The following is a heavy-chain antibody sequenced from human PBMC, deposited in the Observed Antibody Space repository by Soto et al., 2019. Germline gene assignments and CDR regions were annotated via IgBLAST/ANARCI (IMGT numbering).Heavy chain of an antibody. Sequence: ASVKVSCKASGYTFTTSDIDWVRQASGQGLEWMGWMKPSTGDSGSAQDFQGRITMTRDTATSTAYMELSSLRSEDTAVYYCARGGPAAGFDLWGQGTLVTVSS. CDR3: ARGGPAAGFDL. V-gene: IGHV1-8*01. CDR2: MKPSTGDS. J-gene: IGHJ4*02. D-gene: IGHD6-13*01. CDR1: GYTFTTSD.